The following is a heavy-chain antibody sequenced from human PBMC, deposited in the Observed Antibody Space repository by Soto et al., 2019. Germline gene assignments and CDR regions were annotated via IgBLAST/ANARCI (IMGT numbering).Heavy chain of an antibody. CDR3: ARVVSAWPPYFAY. Sequence: EVQLVESGGGLVQPGGSLRLSCAASGFTFSSYWMHWVRQAPGKGLVWVSRIKSDGSSTNYADSVRGRFTLSRDNAKNTLYLQMDSLRAEDTAVYYCARVVSAWPPYFAYWGQGTLVTVSS. D-gene: IGHD6-19*01. V-gene: IGHV3-74*01. CDR2: IKSDGSST. CDR1: GFTFSSYW. J-gene: IGHJ4*02.